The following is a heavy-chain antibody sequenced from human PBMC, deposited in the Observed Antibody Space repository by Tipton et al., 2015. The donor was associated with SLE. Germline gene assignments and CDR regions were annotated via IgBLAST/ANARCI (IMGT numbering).Heavy chain of an antibody. CDR1: GRSFSSYY. Sequence: TLSLTCAVYGRSFSSYYWSWIRQPPGKGLEWIGEINHSGSTNYNPSLKSRVTISVDTSKNQFSLKLSSVTAADTAIYYCARDLPYAHAFNIWGQGTVVTVSS. V-gene: IGHV4-34*01. J-gene: IGHJ3*02. CDR3: ARDLPYAHAFNI. CDR2: INHSGST. D-gene: IGHD2-2*01.